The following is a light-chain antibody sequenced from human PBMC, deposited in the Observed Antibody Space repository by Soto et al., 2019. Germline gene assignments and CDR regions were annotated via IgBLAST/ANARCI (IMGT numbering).Light chain of an antibody. CDR3: NSYTSGTTYVV. CDR1: SSDVGKYSY. CDR2: EVS. Sequence: QSALTQPASVSGSPGQSITISCTGTSSDVGKYSYVSWYQQHPAKAPKLMIFEVSNRPSGVSNRFSGSKSGNTASLTISGLQAEDEADYYCNSYTSGTTYVVFGGGTKLTVL. J-gene: IGLJ2*01. V-gene: IGLV2-14*01.